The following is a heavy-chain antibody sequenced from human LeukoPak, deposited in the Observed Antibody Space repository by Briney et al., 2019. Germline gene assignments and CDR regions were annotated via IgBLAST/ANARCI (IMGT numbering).Heavy chain of an antibody. CDR1: GFTFSSYW. J-gene: IGHJ3*02. CDR3: ARGLNWNFVPSRDAFDI. Sequence: GGSLRLSCVASGFTFSSYWMKWVRQAPGKGLVWVSRINTDGSSTSYADSVKGRFTISRDNAKNTLYLQMNSLRAEDTAVYYCARGLNWNFVPSRDAFDIWGQGTMVTVSS. D-gene: IGHD1-7*01. CDR2: INTDGSST. V-gene: IGHV3-74*01.